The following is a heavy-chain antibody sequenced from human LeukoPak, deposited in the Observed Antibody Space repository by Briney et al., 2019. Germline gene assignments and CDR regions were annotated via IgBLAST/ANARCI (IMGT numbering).Heavy chain of an antibody. Sequence: PGGSLRLSCAASGFTFSSYWMHWVRQAPGKGLVWVSRLNSDGSSTSYADSVKGRFTISRDNAKNTLYLQMNSLRAEDTAVYYCARDPYYDFWSGYFYYYMDVWGKGTTVTVSS. CDR1: GFTFSSYW. CDR3: ARDPYYDFWSGYFYYYMDV. J-gene: IGHJ6*03. D-gene: IGHD3-3*01. CDR2: LNSDGSST. V-gene: IGHV3-74*01.